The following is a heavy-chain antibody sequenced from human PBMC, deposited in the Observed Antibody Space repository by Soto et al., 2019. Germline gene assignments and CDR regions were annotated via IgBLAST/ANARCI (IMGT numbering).Heavy chain of an antibody. J-gene: IGHJ4*02. D-gene: IGHD4-17*01. CDR1: GFTFSSYA. CDR2: ISGSGGST. CDR3: AKLTTVTLLVFDY. Sequence: GGSLRLSCAASGFTFSSYAMSWVRQAPGKGLEWVSAISGSGGSTYYADSVKGRFTISRDNSKNTLYLQMNSLRAEDTAVYYYAKLTTVTLLVFDYWGQGTLVTVSS. V-gene: IGHV3-23*01.